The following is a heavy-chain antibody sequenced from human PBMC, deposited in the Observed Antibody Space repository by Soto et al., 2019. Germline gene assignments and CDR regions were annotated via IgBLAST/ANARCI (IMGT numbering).Heavy chain of an antibody. Sequence: PGGSLRLSCTASGFTFGDYAMSWVRQAPGKGLEWVGFIRSKAYGGTTEYAASVKGRFTISRDDSKSIAYLQMNSLKTEDTAVYYCTRAGMSSGWYVSWFEPWGQGTLVTVSS. D-gene: IGHD6-19*01. CDR2: IRSKAYGGTT. CDR3: TRAGMSSGWYVSWFEP. J-gene: IGHJ5*02. V-gene: IGHV3-49*04. CDR1: GFTFGDYA.